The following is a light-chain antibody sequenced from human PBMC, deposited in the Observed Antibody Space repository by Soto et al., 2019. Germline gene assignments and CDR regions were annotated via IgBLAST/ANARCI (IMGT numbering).Light chain of an antibody. Sequence: QSVLIQPPSASGTPGQRVTISCSGSSSNIGSNTVNWYQQLPGTAPKLLIYSNNQRPSGVPDRFSGSKSGTSASLAISGLQSEDEADYYCAAWDDSLNGVVFGGGTKLIVL. V-gene: IGLV1-44*01. CDR3: AAWDDSLNGVV. CDR2: SNN. CDR1: SSNIGSNT. J-gene: IGLJ2*01.